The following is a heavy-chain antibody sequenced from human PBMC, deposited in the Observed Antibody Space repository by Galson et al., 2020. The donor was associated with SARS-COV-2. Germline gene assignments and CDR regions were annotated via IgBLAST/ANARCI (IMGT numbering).Heavy chain of an antibody. Sequence: GESLKISCAASGFTFSSYGMHWVRQAPGKGLEWVAVISYDGSNKYYADSVKGRFTISRDNSKNTLYLQMNSLRAEDTAVYYCATGHLAAAMPDYWGQGTLGTVSS. J-gene: IGHJ4*02. CDR1: GFTFSSYG. CDR3: ATGHLAAAMPDY. D-gene: IGHD6-13*01. CDR2: ISYDGSNK. V-gene: IGHV3-30*03.